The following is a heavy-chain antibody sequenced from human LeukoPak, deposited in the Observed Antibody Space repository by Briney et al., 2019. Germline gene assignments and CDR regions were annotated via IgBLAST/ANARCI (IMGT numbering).Heavy chain of an antibody. CDR3: ARHGRRGCSGGSCYSRAFDI. D-gene: IGHD2-15*01. CDR1: GGSISSYY. Sequence: KASETLSLTCTVCGGSISSYYWSWIRQPPGKGLEWIGYIYYSGSTNYNPSLKSRVTISVDTSKNQFSLKLSSVTAADTAVYYCARHGRRGCSGGSCYSRAFDIWGQGTMVTVSS. CDR2: IYYSGST. J-gene: IGHJ3*02. V-gene: IGHV4-59*08.